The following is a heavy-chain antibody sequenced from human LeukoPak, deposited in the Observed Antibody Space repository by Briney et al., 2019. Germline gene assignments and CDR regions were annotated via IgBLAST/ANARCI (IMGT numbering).Heavy chain of an antibody. CDR1: SGSITTYY. D-gene: IGHD5-24*01. CDR3: AGSDGYNSFDF. CDR2: VYYSGST. V-gene: IGHV4-59*01. J-gene: IGHJ4*02. Sequence: SETPSLTCSISSGSITTYYWSWIRQPPGKGLEWIGYVYYSGSTTYNPSLQSRVTMSADTSKNQFSLKLSSVTAADTAVYYCAGSDGYNSFDFWGQGTLVTVSS.